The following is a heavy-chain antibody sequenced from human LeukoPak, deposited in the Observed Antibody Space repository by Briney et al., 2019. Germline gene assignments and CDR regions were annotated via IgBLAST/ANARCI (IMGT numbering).Heavy chain of an antibody. CDR1: GGSISSGGYS. Sequence: SQTLSLTCAVSGGSISSGGYSWSWIRQPPGKGLEWIGYIYHSGSTYYNPSLKSRVTISVDRSKNQFSLKLSSVTAADTAVHYCARGYDAFDIWSQGTMVTVSS. CDR3: ARGYDAFDI. J-gene: IGHJ3*02. V-gene: IGHV4-30-2*01. CDR2: IYHSGST.